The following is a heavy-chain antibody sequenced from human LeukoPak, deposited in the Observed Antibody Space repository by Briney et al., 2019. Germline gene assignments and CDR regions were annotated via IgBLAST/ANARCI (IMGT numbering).Heavy chain of an antibody. V-gene: IGHV1-69*13. CDR3: ARVVPIAAAGRYNWFDP. D-gene: IGHD6-13*01. Sequence: ASVKVSCKASGGTFSSYAISWVRQAPGQGLEWVGGIIPIFGTANYAQKFQGRVTITADESTSTTYMELSSLRSEDTAVYYCARVVPIAAAGRYNWFDPWGQGTLVTVSS. J-gene: IGHJ5*02. CDR2: IIPIFGTA. CDR1: GGTFSSYA.